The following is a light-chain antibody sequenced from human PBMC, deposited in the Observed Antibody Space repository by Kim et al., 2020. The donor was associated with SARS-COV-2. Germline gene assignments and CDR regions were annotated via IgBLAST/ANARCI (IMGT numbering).Light chain of an antibody. CDR1: QSISSN. V-gene: IGKV3-15*01. Sequence: EIVMTQSPATLSVSPGERATLSCRASQSISSNLAWYQQKPGQAPRLLIYDTSTRATGIPARFSGSGSGTEFTLTISGLQSEDFAVYFCQQYNKWPPTFGQGTKVDIK. J-gene: IGKJ1*01. CDR3: QQYNKWPPT. CDR2: DTS.